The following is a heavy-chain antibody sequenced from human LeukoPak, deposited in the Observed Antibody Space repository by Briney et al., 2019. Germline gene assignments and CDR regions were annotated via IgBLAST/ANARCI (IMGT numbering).Heavy chain of an antibody. CDR1: GYTFTGYY. CDR3: ARARLVYDSSGYYSH. V-gene: IGHV1-2*06. D-gene: IGHD3-22*01. CDR2: INPNSGGT. Sequence: ASVKVSCKASGYTFTGYYMYWVRQAPGQRLEWMGRINPNSGGTNYAQKFQGRVTMTRDTSISTGYMELSRLRSDDTAVYYCARARLVYDSSGYYSHWGQGTLVTVSS. J-gene: IGHJ4*02.